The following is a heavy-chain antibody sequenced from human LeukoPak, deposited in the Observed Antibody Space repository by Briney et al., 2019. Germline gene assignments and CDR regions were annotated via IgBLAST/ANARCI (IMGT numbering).Heavy chain of an antibody. V-gene: IGHV1-69*04. CDR1: GDTFSGYA. D-gene: IGHD3-16*01. Sequence: SVKVSRKASGDTFSGYAISWVRQAPGQGLEWMGRIIPIFGVPNYAQKFQGRVTITADTSTNTAYMELSSLRSEDTAVYYCARAFYDRFPVDFWGQGTLVTVSS. CDR3: ARAFYDRFPVDF. CDR2: IIPIFGVP. J-gene: IGHJ4*02.